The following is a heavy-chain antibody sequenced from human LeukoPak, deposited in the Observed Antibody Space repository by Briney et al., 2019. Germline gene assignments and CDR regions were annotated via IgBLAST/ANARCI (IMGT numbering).Heavy chain of an antibody. J-gene: IGHJ4*02. CDR1: GYTFTGYY. CDR3: ARGGEVCSSSSCYRGHDY. D-gene: IGHD2-2*01. V-gene: IGHV1-2*02. Sequence: ASVKVSCKASGYTFTGYYMHWVRQAPGQGPEWMGWINPNSDATKYAQKFQGRVTMTRDTSISTAYMELSRLRSDDSAVYYCARGGEVCSSSSCYRGHDYWGQGTLVTVSS. CDR2: INPNSDAT.